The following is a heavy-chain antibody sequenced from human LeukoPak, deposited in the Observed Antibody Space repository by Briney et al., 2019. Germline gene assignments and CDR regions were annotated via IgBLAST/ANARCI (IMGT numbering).Heavy chain of an antibody. CDR1: GFTFSSYW. V-gene: IGHV3-7*01. D-gene: IGHD5-12*01. CDR2: IKQDGSEK. CDR3: ARESPVATPNAFDI. Sequence: GGSLRLSCAASGFTFSSYWMSWVRQAPGKGLEWVPNIKQDGSEKYYVDSVKGRFTISGDNAKNSLYLQMNSLRAEDTAVYYCARESPVATPNAFDIWGQGTMVTVSS. J-gene: IGHJ3*02.